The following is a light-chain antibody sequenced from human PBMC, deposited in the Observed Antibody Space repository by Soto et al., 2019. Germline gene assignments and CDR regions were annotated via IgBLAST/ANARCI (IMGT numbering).Light chain of an antibody. CDR3: LQDHDDSWT. J-gene: IGKJ1*01. V-gene: IGKV1-5*01. Sequence: DIQMTQSPSTLSASLVDRVTITFRASQSISFWLAWYQQKPGKAPKLLIYDTSSLQSGVPSRFRGSRSGTEFTLTVSSLQPEDFATYYCLQDHDDSWTFGQGTKVDIK. CDR1: QSISFW. CDR2: DTS.